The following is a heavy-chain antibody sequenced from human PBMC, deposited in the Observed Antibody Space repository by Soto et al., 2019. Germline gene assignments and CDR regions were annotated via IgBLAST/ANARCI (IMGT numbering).Heavy chain of an antibody. CDR3: ARVVMTASYYYGSGSGWFDY. Sequence: QVQLVQSGAEVKKPGASVKVSCKASGYTFTSYGISWVRQAPGQGLEWMGWISAYNGNTNYAQKLQGRVTMTTDTSTSTAYMGLRSLRSDDTAVYYCARVVMTASYYYGSGSGWFDYWGQGTLVTVSS. V-gene: IGHV1-18*01. D-gene: IGHD3-10*01. CDR2: ISAYNGNT. J-gene: IGHJ4*02. CDR1: GYTFTSYG.